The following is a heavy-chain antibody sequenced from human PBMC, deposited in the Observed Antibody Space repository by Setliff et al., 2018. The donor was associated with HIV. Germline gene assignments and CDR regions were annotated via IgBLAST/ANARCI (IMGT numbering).Heavy chain of an antibody. CDR2: INQDGSEK. Sequence: LRLSCAASGFTFSHSWMSWVRQAPGKGLEWVANINQDGSEKNYVDSVKGRFTISRDNAKNSLYLQMNSLRAEDTAVYYCARNTDVDSVYRPFHIWGQGKMVTVSS. D-gene: IGHD1-26*01. CDR3: ARNTDVDSVYRPFHI. V-gene: IGHV3-7*03. CDR1: GFTFSHSW. J-gene: IGHJ3*02.